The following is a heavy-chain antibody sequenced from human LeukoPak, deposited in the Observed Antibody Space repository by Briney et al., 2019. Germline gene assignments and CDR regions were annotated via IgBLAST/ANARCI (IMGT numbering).Heavy chain of an antibody. CDR1: GFTFSSHA. Sequence: GGSLRLSCVGSGFTFSSHAMSWVRQAPGKGLEWVGRIRSNSDGGTIDYAAPVKGRFTLSRDDSKTTLYLQMNSLQTEDTAVYYCATDFYDSTWGQGTLVTVSS. V-gene: IGHV3-15*01. J-gene: IGHJ5*02. CDR2: IRSNSDGGTI. D-gene: IGHD3-22*01. CDR3: ATDFYDST.